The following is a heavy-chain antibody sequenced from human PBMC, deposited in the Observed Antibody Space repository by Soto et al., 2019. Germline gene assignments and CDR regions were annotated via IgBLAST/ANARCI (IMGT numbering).Heavy chain of an antibody. CDR3: ARLGARHLMVGDYFDY. J-gene: IGHJ4*02. Sequence: ETLSLTCTVSGGSISSSSYYWGWIRQPPGKGLEWIGSIYYSGSTYYNPSLKSRVTISVDTSKNQFSLKLSSVTAADTAVYYCARLGARHLMVGDYFDYWGQGTLVTVSS. CDR1: GGSISSSSYY. V-gene: IGHV4-39*01. CDR2: IYYSGST. D-gene: IGHD2-8*01.